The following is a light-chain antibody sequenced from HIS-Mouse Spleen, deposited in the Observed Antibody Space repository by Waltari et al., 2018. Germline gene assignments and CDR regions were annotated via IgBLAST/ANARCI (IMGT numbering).Light chain of an antibody. CDR1: SSNIGSNY. J-gene: IGLJ3*02. Sequence: QSVLTQPPSASGTPGQRVTISCSGSSSNIGSNYVYWYQQLPGTAPKLLIYRNNHRPSGVPARFSGSKSATSASLAISGLRSEDEADYYCAAWDDSLSGPVFGGGTKLTVL. CDR3: AAWDDSLSGPV. V-gene: IGLV1-47*01. CDR2: RNN.